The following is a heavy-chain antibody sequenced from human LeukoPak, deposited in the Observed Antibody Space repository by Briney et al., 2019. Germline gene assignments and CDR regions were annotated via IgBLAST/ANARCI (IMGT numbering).Heavy chain of an antibody. Sequence: PSQTLSLTCAVSGGSISSGGYSWSWIRQPPGKGLEWIGYIYHSGSTYYNPSLKSRVTISVDRSKNQFSLKLSSVTAADTAVYYCARVKGSWSHWYFDLWGRGTLVTVSS. V-gene: IGHV4-30-2*01. D-gene: IGHD6-13*01. CDR1: GGSISSGGYS. CDR3: ARVKGSWSHWYFDL. CDR2: IYHSGST. J-gene: IGHJ2*01.